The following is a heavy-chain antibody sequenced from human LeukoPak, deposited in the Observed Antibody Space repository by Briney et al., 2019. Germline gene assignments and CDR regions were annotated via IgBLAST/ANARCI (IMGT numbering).Heavy chain of an antibody. D-gene: IGHD3-3*02. V-gene: IGHV1-2*02. CDR2: INPNSGGT. J-gene: IGHJ5*02. CDR1: GYTFTGYY. CDR3: AIRIFGVDLHDPPRAVDP. Sequence: GASVKVSCKASGYTFTGYYMHWVRQAPGQGLEWMGWINPNSGGTNYAQKFQGRVTMTRDTSISTAYMELSRLRSDDTAVYYCAIRIFGVDLHDPPRAVDPWGQGTLVTVSS.